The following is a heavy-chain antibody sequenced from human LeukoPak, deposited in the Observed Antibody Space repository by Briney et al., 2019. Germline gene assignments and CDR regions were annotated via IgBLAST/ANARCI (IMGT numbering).Heavy chain of an antibody. D-gene: IGHD2-2*01. V-gene: IGHV3-7*01. J-gene: IGHJ1*01. CDR1: GFTFSSNW. Sequence: GGSLRLSCAASGFTFSSNWMSWVRQAPGKRLEWVANIKQDGSEKYYVDSVKGRFTISRDNAKNSLYLQMNSLRAEDTAVYYCASPYCSSTTCYPRTFHHWGQGTLVTVSS. CDR2: IKQDGSEK. CDR3: ASPYCSSTTCYPRTFHH.